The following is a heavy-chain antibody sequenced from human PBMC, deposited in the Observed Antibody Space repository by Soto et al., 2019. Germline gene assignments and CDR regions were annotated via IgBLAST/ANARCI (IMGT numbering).Heavy chain of an antibody. J-gene: IGHJ3*02. CDR1: GFTFSYYW. V-gene: IGHV3-74*01. Sequence: EVQLVESGGGLVQPGESLRLSCVASGFTFSYYWMHWVRQGPGKGLVWVSRIHSDGSSTTYADSVKGRFTISRDNAKKPVYLPMNSLRAAEAAVYYCARGERGAFDIWGLGRVATVSS. D-gene: IGHD1-26*01. CDR2: IHSDGSST. CDR3: ARGERGAFDI.